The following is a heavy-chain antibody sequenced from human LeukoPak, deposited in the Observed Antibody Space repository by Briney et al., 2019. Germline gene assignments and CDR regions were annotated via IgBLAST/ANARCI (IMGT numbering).Heavy chain of an antibody. J-gene: IGHJ4*02. CDR1: GFTFSSYA. Sequence: GGSLRLSCAASGFTFSSYAMHWVRQAPGKGLEWVAFIRYDGNNKYYADSVKGRFTISRDNSKNTLYLQMNSLRSEDTAVYYCAKDRWGSIASLDSWGQGTLVTVSS. CDR3: AKDRWGSIASLDS. D-gene: IGHD6-6*01. V-gene: IGHV3-30*02. CDR2: IRYDGNNK.